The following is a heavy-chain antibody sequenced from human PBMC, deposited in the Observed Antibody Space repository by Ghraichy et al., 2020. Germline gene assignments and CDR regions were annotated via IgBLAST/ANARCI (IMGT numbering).Heavy chain of an antibody. J-gene: IGHJ6*02. V-gene: IGHV1-69*13. D-gene: IGHD6-13*01. CDR2: IIPIFGTA. CDR1: GGTFSSYA. Sequence: SVKVSCKASGGTFSSYAISWVRQAPGQGLEWMGGIIPIFGTANYAQKFQGRVTITADESTSTAYMELSSLRSEDTAVYYCARSHSSSWYARAETYYGMDVWGQGTTVTVSS. CDR3: ARSHSSSWYARAETYYGMDV.